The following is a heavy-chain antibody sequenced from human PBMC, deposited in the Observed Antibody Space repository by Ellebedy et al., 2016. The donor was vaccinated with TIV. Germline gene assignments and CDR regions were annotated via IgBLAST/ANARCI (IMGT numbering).Heavy chain of an antibody. J-gene: IGHJ4*02. CDR3: ARDNPAAGTPVLDY. CDR1: GYTFTGYY. CDR2: INPNSGGT. Sequence: ASVKVSXKASGYTFTGYYMHWVRQAPGQGLEWMGWINPNSGGTNYAQKFQGRVTMTRDTSISTAYMELSRLRSDDTAVYYCARDNPAAGTPVLDYWGQGTLVTVSS. D-gene: IGHD6-13*01. V-gene: IGHV1-2*02.